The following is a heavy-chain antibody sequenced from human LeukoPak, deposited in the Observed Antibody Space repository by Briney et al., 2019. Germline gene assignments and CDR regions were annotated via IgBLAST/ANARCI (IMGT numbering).Heavy chain of an antibody. V-gene: IGHV3-9*01. CDR3: AKATRSSGSLGAFDI. CDR2: ISWNSGSI. J-gene: IGHJ3*02. Sequence: SGGSLRLSCAASGFTFDDYAMHWVRQAPGKGLEWVSGISWNSGSIGYADSVKGRFTISRDNAKNSLYLQMNSLRAEDTALYYRAKATRSSGSLGAFDIWGQGTMVTVSS. D-gene: IGHD6-19*01. CDR1: GFTFDDYA.